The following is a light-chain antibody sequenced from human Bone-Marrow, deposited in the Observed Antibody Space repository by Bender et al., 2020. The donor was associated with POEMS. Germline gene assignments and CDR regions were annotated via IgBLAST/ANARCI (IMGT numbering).Light chain of an antibody. CDR1: SSDVGAYDY. Sequence: QSALTQPASVSGAPGQSITISCTGTSSDVGAYDYVSWYQHHPGKVPYLVIYDVSNRPPGVSNRFSGSKSGNTASLTISGLQAEDEADYYCVSYAGFSTVWVFGGGTKLTVL. V-gene: IGLV2-14*03. CDR2: DVS. J-gene: IGLJ3*02. CDR3: VSYAGFSTVWV.